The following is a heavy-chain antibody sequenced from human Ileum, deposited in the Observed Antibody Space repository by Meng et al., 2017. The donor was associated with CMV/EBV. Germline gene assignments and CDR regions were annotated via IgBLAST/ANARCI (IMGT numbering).Heavy chain of an antibody. CDR3: AKDLSVRSEFDS. Sequence: QVQQGESGGGVVQPGGSLRLSCAVSGFTFRRYGIHWVRQAPGKGLEWVAFIRDDGNNKYYTDSVKGRFTISRDNSKNTVSLEMNSLRVEDTALYYCAKDLSVRSEFDSWGQGTLVTVSS. V-gene: IGHV3-30*02. D-gene: IGHD2/OR15-2a*01. CDR2: IRDDGNNK. CDR1: GFTFRRYG. J-gene: IGHJ4*02.